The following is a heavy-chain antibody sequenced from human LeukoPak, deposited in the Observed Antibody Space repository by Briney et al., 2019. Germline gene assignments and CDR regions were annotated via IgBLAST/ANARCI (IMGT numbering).Heavy chain of an antibody. CDR2: VCVSGGST. CDR3: AKTPVLLWFGESYFDY. CDR1: VFSFSSYA. D-gene: IGHD3-10*01. V-gene: IGHV3-23*01. Sequence: GGSLRLSCAASVFSFSSYAMSGVRQAPGRGGEGVSAVCVSGGSTYYADSVKGRFTISRDNSKNTLYLQMNSLRAEDTAVYYCAKTPVLLWFGESYFDYWGQGTLVTVSS. J-gene: IGHJ4*02.